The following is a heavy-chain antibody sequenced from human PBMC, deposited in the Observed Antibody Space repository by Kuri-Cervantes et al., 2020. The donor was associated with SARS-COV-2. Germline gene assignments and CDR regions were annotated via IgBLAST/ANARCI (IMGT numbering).Heavy chain of an antibody. J-gene: IGHJ4*02. CDR1: RLTFTSFA. CDR3: ARALLGYCSSTSCYFHYFDY. Sequence: GESLKISCEASRLTFTSFAMHWVRQAPGKGLEWVAFISYDGNNQYYADSVKGRFTISRDNAKNSLYLQMNSLRAEDTAVYYCARALLGYCSSTSCYFHYFDYWGQGTLVTVSS. CDR2: ISYDGNNQ. V-gene: IGHV3-30-3*01. D-gene: IGHD2-2*01.